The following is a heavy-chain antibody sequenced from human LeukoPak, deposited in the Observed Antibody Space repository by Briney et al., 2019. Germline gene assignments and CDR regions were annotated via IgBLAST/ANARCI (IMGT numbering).Heavy chain of an antibody. CDR3: ARHVDGDYADNWFDP. CDR1: GGSISSGGYY. V-gene: IGHV4-61*08. CDR2: IYYSGST. D-gene: IGHD4-17*01. J-gene: IGHJ5*02. Sequence: SQTLSLTCTVSGGSISSGGYYWSWIRQHPGKGLEWIGYIYYSGSTNYNPSLKSRVTISVDTSKNQFSLKLSSVTAADTAVYYCARHVDGDYADNWFDPWGQGTLVTVSS.